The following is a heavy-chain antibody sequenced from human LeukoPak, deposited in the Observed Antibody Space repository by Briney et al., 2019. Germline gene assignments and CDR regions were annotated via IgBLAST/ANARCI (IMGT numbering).Heavy chain of an antibody. Sequence: GGSLRLSCAASGFTFSSYGMHWVRQAPGKGLEWVAAISYDGSNKYYADSVKGRFTISRDNSKNTLYLQMNSLRAEDTAVYYCAKERVGYGYYFDYWGQGTLVTVSS. J-gene: IGHJ4*02. CDR1: GFTFSSYG. V-gene: IGHV3-30*18. CDR3: AKERVGYGYYFDY. D-gene: IGHD5-18*01. CDR2: ISYDGSNK.